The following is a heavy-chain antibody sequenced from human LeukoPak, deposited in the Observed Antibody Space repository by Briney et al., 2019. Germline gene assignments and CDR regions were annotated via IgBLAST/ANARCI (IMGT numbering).Heavy chain of an antibody. Sequence: SETLSLTCTVSGGSISSSSYYWGWIRQPPGKGLEWIGTIYYSGSTYYNPSLKSRVTISVDTSKNQFSLTLTSVTAADTAVYYCARGLQEMATFKGFNYWGQGTRVSVSS. CDR1: GGSISSSSYY. CDR2: IYYSGST. V-gene: IGHV4-39*07. J-gene: IGHJ4*02. D-gene: IGHD5-24*01. CDR3: ARGLQEMATFKGFNY.